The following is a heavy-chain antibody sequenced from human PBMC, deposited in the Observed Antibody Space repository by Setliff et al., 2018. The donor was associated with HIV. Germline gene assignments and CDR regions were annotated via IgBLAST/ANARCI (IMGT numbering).Heavy chain of an antibody. CDR2: VNAGDDNP. D-gene: IGHD3-3*01. J-gene: IGHJ6*02. V-gene: IGHV1-3*01. Sequence: ASVKVSCKASGFTFTNYAIHWARQAPGQRLEWLGWVNAGDDNPKYSQKFQDRVTITRDTSASTAYMELSSLMSEDTAVYYCARLRVLQLLEWSNYYYYGLDVWGQGTTVTVSS. CDR3: ARLRVLQLLEWSNYYYYGLDV. CDR1: GFTFTNYA.